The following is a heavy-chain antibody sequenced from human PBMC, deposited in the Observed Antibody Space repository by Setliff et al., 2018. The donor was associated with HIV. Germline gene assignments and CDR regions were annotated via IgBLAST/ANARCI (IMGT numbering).Heavy chain of an antibody. CDR2: INHSGST. J-gene: IGHJ5*02. V-gene: IGHV4-34*01. CDR1: GGSFSGYD. Sequence: SETLSLTCAVYGGSFSGYDWSWIRQPPGKGLEWIGEINHSGSTNYNPSLKSRVTISVDTSKNQFSLKLSSLTAADTAVYYCASSSGWYGAAQFDPWGQGTRVTVSS. CDR3: ASSSGWYGAAQFDP. D-gene: IGHD6-13*01.